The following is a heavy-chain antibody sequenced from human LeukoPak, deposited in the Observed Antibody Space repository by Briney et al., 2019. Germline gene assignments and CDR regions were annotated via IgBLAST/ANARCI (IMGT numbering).Heavy chain of an antibody. CDR3: AMTVTTGIFGY. J-gene: IGHJ4*02. CDR1: GFTVSSNY. Sequence: PGGSLRLSCAASGFTVSSNYMSWVRQAPGKGLEWVSVIYSGGSTYYADSVKGRFTISRDNSKNTLYLQMNSLRAEDTAVYYCAMTVTTGIFGYWGQGTLVTVSS. D-gene: IGHD4-17*01. CDR2: IYSGGST. V-gene: IGHV3-66*01.